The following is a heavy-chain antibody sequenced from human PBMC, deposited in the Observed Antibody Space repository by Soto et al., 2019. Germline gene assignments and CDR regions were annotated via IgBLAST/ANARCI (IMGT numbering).Heavy chain of an antibody. CDR3: ARDRITIFDRDDMDV. CDR1: GYTFTSYG. Sequence: ASVKVSCKASGYTFTSYGISLVRQAPGQGLEWMGWISPYNSDTKFAQKVQGRVTLTTDTSTSTTYMEVRSLRSDDTAVYYCARDRITIFDRDDMDVWGQGTTVTVSS. CDR2: ISPYNSDT. V-gene: IGHV1-18*01. D-gene: IGHD3-3*01. J-gene: IGHJ6*02.